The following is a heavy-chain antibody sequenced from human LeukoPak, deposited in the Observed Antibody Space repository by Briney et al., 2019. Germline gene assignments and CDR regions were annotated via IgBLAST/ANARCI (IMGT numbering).Heavy chain of an antibody. CDR2: ISAYNGNT. CDR1: GYTFTSYG. J-gene: IGHJ6*02. D-gene: IGHD5-12*01. V-gene: IGHV1-18*01. CDR3: ARVATIDYYYYGMDV. Sequence: ASVKVSCKASGYTFTSYGISWVRQAPGQGLEWMGWISAYNGNTNYAQKLQGRVTMTTDTSTSTAYMELSSLRSEDTAVYYCARVATIDYYYYGMDVWGQGTTVTVSS.